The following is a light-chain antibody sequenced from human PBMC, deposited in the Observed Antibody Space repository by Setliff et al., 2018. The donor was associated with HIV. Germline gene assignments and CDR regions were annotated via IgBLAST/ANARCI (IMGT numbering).Light chain of an antibody. V-gene: IGLV2-14*01. J-gene: IGLJ1*01. CDR3: SSYTTSNTITRV. Sequence: QSALTQPASVSGSPGQSITISCTGTGSDVGGYPYVSWYQQSPGKTPKLIIYEVSNRPSGVSNRFSGSKSGNTASLTISGLQAEDEADYYCSSYTTSNTITRVFGTGTKVTVL. CDR1: GSDVGGYPY. CDR2: EVS.